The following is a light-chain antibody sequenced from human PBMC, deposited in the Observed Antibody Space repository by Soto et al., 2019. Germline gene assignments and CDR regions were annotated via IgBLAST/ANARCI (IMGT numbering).Light chain of an antibody. Sequence: DIQMTQSPSSLSASVGDRVTITCRASQSIGSYLNRYQQKPGKAPNLLIYGASSLQSGVPSRFSGSGSGTEFTLTISCLQPEDFATYSCQQSYGIPWTFGQGTKVEIK. CDR1: QSIGSY. CDR3: QQSYGIPWT. J-gene: IGKJ1*01. V-gene: IGKV1-39*01. CDR2: GAS.